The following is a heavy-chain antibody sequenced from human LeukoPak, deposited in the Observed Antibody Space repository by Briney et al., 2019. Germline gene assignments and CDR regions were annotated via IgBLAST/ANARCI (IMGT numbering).Heavy chain of an antibody. D-gene: IGHD3-10*01. CDR3: ARGIQGDYYGSGGYYYMDV. CDR1: GYTFTSYA. CDR2: MNPNSGNT. V-gene: IGHV1-8*02. Sequence: ASVKVSCKASGYTFTSYAMNWVRQATGQGLEWMGWMNPNSGNTGYAQKFQGRVTMTRNTSISTAYMELSSLRSEDTAVYYCARGIQGDYYGSGGYYYMDVWGKGTTVTISS. J-gene: IGHJ6*03.